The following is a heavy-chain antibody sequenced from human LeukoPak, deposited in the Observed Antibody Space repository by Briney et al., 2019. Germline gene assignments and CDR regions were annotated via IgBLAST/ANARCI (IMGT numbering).Heavy chain of an antibody. J-gene: IGHJ4*02. CDR3: ARGSRPYYFAY. CDR2: INPNSGDT. D-gene: IGHD3-16*01. V-gene: IGHV1-2*02. Sequence: ASVKFSCKASEYTFNGYYMHWVRRAPGQGLEWMGWINPNSGDTNYAQKSQRRVTMTRDTSINTPYLELSSLLPEDTAVDYCARGSRPYYFAYWGQGCLATASS. CDR1: EYTFNGYY.